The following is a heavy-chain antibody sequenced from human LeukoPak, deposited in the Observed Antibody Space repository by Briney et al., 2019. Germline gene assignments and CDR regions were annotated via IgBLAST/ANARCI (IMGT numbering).Heavy chain of an antibody. CDR1: GGSFSGYY. V-gene: IGHV4-34*01. D-gene: IGHD3-10*01. CDR2: INHSGST. CDR3: ATRKRSTYYYGSGSYLSPFDY. J-gene: IGHJ4*02. Sequence: SETLSLTCAVYGGSFSGYYWSWIRQPPGKGLEWIGEINHSGSTNYNPSLKSRVTISVDTSKNQFSLKLSSVTAADTAVYYCATRKRSTYYYGSGSYLSPFDYWGQGTLVTVSS.